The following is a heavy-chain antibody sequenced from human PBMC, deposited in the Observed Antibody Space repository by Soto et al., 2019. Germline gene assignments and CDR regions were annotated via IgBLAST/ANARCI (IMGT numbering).Heavy chain of an antibody. CDR2: VRYDGGST. Sequence: EVQLVESGGGLVQPGGSLRLSCAASGFTFSSYWMHWVRQVPGKGLVWVSRVRYDGGSTNYADSVKGRFTISRDNAKNTVYLQMNSLRAEDTAVFYCARGAPGHYGFDLWGPGTMVTVSS. J-gene: IGHJ3*01. CDR1: GFTFSSYW. V-gene: IGHV3-74*01. CDR3: ARGAPGHYGFDL. D-gene: IGHD1-1*01.